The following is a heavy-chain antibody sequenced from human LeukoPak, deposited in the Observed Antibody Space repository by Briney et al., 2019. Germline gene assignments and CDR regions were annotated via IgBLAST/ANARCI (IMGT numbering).Heavy chain of an antibody. CDR3: ARDPPLLDSRGYPSASYHMDV. CDR1: GYTFTCYY. Sequence: AGVKDSFKSSGYTFTCYYLHWVRPAAARGLEWMGRTNPNSGGTNCAQKLHGRVTMTRDTHISTAYVELSRLSSNATDVCYCARDPPLLDSRGYPSASYHMDVGGKGTTVTVSS. D-gene: IGHD3-22*01. CDR2: TNPNSGGT. J-gene: IGHJ6*03. V-gene: IGHV1-2*05.